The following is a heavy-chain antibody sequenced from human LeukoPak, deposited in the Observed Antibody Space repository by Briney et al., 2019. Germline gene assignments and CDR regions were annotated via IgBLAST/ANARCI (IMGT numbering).Heavy chain of an antibody. J-gene: IGHJ4*02. D-gene: IGHD3-22*01. Sequence: PSETLSLTCAVYGGSFSGYYWSWIRQPPGKGLEWIGEINHSGSTNYNPSLKSRVTISVDTSKNQFSLKLSSVTAADTAVYYCARASTYYDSSGYRQPPKYYFDYWGQGTLVTVSS. CDR3: ARASTYYDSSGYRQPPKYYFDY. CDR2: INHSGST. CDR1: GGSFSGYY. V-gene: IGHV4-34*01.